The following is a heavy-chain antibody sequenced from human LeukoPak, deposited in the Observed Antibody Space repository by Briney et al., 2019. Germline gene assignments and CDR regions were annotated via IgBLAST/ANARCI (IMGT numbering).Heavy chain of an antibody. CDR3: ARAAGQLERRYFDY. CDR1: GGSISSHY. J-gene: IGHJ4*02. V-gene: IGHV4-59*11. CDR2: IYYSGST. D-gene: IGHD1-1*01. Sequence: PSETLSLTCTVSGGSISSHYWSWIRQPPGKGLEWIGYIYYSGSTNYNPSLKSRVTISVDTSKNQFSLKLSSVTAADTAVYYCARAAGQLERRYFDYWGQGTLVTVSS.